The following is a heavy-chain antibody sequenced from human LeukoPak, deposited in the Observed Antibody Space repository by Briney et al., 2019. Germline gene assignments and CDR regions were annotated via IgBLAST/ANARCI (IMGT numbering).Heavy chain of an antibody. D-gene: IGHD3-16*01. J-gene: IGHJ3*02. V-gene: IGHV1-69*04. CDR2: IIPTLGIA. Sequence: GASVKVSCKASGGTFSSYAISWVRQAPGQGLEWMGRIIPTLGIANYAQKFQGRVTITADKSTSTAYMELSSLRSEDTAVYYCARTPGEEVAFDIWGRGTMVTVSS. CDR3: ARTPGEEVAFDI. CDR1: GGTFSSYA.